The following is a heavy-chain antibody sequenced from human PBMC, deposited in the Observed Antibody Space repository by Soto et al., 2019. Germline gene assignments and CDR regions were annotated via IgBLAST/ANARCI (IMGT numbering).Heavy chain of an antibody. CDR2: INTYNGNT. CDR3: AMVDVYVTPSPQDV. CDR1: GYTFTRYG. D-gene: IGHD3-16*01. V-gene: IGHV1-18*01. Sequence: QVQLVQSGAEVKNPGASVKVSCKASGYTFTRYGIGWARQAPGQGLEWKGWINTYNGNTNYAQNVQGRVTTTTDTXPSTAYMELRRLRSNDTAIYYCAMVDVYVTPSPQDVWGQGTTVIVSS. J-gene: IGHJ6*02.